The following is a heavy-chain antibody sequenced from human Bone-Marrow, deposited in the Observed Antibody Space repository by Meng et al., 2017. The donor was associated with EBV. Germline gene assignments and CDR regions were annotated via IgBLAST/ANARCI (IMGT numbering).Heavy chain of an antibody. V-gene: IGHV4-61*01. CDR1: GVSVNSGTYH. J-gene: IGHJ4*02. Sequence: GHWQSSGPGLVKPSETLSLTCVVSGVSVNSGTYHWSWIRQSPGKGLEWIGYIYDTGTTIYNPSLNSRVTILLETSKNQFSLRLHSVTTADTAVYYCAKSRSSTPGIVDDWGQGTLVTVSS. D-gene: IGHD2/OR15-2a*01. CDR3: AKSRSSTPGIVDD. CDR2: IYDTGTT.